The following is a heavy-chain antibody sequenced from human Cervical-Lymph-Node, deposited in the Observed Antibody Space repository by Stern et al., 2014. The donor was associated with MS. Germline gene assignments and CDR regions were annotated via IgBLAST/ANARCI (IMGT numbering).Heavy chain of an antibody. CDR2: IYWDDDK. CDR1: GFSLSTRGVG. CDR3: AHHRRTTTLSSYWFDP. J-gene: IGHJ5*02. V-gene: IGHV2-5*02. D-gene: IGHD3-3*01. Sequence: QVTLKESGPTLVKPTQTLTLTCACSGFSLSTRGVGVGWIRPPPGKSLEWLPVIYWDDDKLYSPSLKSRLTITKYTSKNQVVLAKTNMHPEDTGTYYCAHHRRTTTLSSYWFDPWGQGTLVTVSS.